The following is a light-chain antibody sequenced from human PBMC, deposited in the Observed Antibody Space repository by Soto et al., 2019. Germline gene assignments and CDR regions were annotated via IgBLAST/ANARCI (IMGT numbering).Light chain of an antibody. J-gene: IGLJ1*01. CDR2: EVS. V-gene: IGLV2-23*02. CDR3: CSSARSSTHV. Sequence: QSVLTQPASVSGSPGQSITISCTGTSSDVGSYNLVSWYQQHPGKAPKLMIYEVSKRPSGVSNHFSGSKSGNTASLTISGLQAEDEDDYYRCSSARSSTHVFATGSKVXVL. CDR1: SSDVGSYNL.